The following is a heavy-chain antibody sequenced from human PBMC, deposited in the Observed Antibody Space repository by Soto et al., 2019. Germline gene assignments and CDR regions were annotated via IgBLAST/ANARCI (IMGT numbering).Heavy chain of an antibody. CDR2: IYSRGTT. Sequence: SETLSLTCSVSGGTISSYYWSWIRQPPGKGLEWIGYIYSRGTTSYNPSLKSRATVLVDTSKNQFSLRLTSVTATDTAVNYCATGRISRGLDVWGQGTTVTVSS. CDR3: ATGRISRGLDV. J-gene: IGHJ6*02. CDR1: GGTISSYY. V-gene: IGHV4-59*12.